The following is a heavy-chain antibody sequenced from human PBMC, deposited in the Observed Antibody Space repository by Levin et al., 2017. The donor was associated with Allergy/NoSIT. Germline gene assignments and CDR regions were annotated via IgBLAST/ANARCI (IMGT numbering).Heavy chain of an antibody. CDR1: GESLTHYY. CDR2: IDHSGST. V-gene: IGHV4-34*01. Sequence: NSSETLSLTCSVYGESLTHYYWSWIRQPPGKGPEWIGDIDHSGSTIYTPSLKSRVTISVEKSKNHFSLRLSSVTAADTAVYYCARGEVWFGEILRGPFDSWGQGTLVTVSS. CDR3: ARGEVWFGEILRGPFDS. J-gene: IGHJ5*01. D-gene: IGHD3-10*01.